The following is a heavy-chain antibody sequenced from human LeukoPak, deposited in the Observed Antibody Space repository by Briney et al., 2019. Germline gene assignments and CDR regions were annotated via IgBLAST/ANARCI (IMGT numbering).Heavy chain of an antibody. CDR1: GFTFSSYA. D-gene: IGHD3-16*01. CDR3: ARGAMSFDF. CDR2: ISSSSTYI. V-gene: IGHV3-21*01. J-gene: IGHJ4*02. Sequence: PGGSLRLSCAASGFTFSSYAMSWVRQAPGKGLEWVSSISSSSTYIYYADSVKGRFTISRDNAKNSLYLQMNSLRAEDTAVYYCARGAMSFDFWGQGTLVTVSS.